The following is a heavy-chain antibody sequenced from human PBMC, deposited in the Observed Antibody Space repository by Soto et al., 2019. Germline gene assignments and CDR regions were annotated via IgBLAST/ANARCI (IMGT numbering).Heavy chain of an antibody. V-gene: IGHV3-33*01. CDR2: IWYDGSNK. Sequence: GGSLRLSCAASGFTFSSYGMHWVRQAPGKGLEWVAVIWYDGSNKYYADSVKGRFTISRDNSKNTLYLQMNSLRAEDTAVYYCARDHYDYVWGTIGYFDYWGQGTLVTVSS. CDR1: GFTFSSYG. D-gene: IGHD3-16*01. CDR3: ARDHYDYVWGTIGYFDY. J-gene: IGHJ4*02.